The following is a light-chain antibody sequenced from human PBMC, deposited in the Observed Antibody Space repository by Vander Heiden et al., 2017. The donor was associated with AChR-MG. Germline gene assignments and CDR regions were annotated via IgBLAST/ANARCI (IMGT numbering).Light chain of an antibody. Sequence: EIVLTQSPGTLSLSPGERATLSCRASQSVSSSSLAWYQQKPGQAPRLLIYGASSRATGIPDRFSGSGSGTDFTLTISRLEPEEFAVYYCQQYDSSRTFGQGTKVEIK. J-gene: IGKJ1*01. CDR1: QSVSSSS. CDR2: GAS. V-gene: IGKV3-20*01. CDR3: QQYDSSRT.